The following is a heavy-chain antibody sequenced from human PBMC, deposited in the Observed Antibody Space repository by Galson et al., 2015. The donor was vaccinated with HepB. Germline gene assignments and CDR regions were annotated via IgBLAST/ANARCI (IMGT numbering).Heavy chain of an antibody. V-gene: IGHV2-5*02. CDR1: GFSLSTSGVG. J-gene: IGHJ4*02. CDR3: AHREEATITFNY. Sequence: PALVKPTQTLTLTCTFSGFSLSTSGVGVGWIRQPPGKALEWLALIYWDDDKRYSPSLKSRLTITKDTSKNQVVLTMTNMDPVDTATYYCAHREEATITFNYWGQGTLVTVSS. CDR2: IYWDDDK. D-gene: IGHD5-12*01.